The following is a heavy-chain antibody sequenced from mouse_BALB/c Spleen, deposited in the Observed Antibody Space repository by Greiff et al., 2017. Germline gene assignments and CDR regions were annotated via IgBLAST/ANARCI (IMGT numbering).Heavy chain of an antibody. V-gene: IGHV2-9*02. J-gene: IGHJ3*01. CDR1: GFSLTSYG. CDR2: IWAGGST. Sequence: VQVVESGPGLVAPSQSLSITCTVSGFSLTSYGVHWVRQPPGKGLEWLGVIWAGGSTNYNSALMSRLSISKDNSKSQVFLKMNSLQTDDTAMYYCASPHRYYGGCGFAYWGQGTLVTVSA. CDR3: ASPHRYYGGCGFAY. D-gene: IGHD1-1*02.